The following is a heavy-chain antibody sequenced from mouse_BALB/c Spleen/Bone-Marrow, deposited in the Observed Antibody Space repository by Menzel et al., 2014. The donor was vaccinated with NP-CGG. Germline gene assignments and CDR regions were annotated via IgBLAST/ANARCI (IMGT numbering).Heavy chain of an antibody. J-gene: IGHJ4*01. CDR3: ARGKTGFYGMDY. CDR2: INPSSGYT. CDR1: GYTFXNYT. D-gene: IGHD4-1*01. Sequence: QVQLKESGAELARPGASVKMSCKASGYTFXNYTMHWVKQRSGQGLEWIGYINPSSGYTNYNQKFKDTATLTADKSSSTAYMQLSSLTSADSAVYYCARGKTGFYGMDYWGQGASVTVSS. V-gene: IGHV1-4*01.